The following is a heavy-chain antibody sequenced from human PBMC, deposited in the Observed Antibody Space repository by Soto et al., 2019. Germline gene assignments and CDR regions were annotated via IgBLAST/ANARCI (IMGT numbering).Heavy chain of an antibody. Sequence: GGSLRLSCAASGFTFSSYAMSWVRQAPGKGLEWVSAISGSGGSTYYADSVKGRFTISRDNSKNTLYLQMNSLRAEDTAVYYCAKDTISGLVDYYYYGMDVWGQGTTVTVSS. CDR1: GFTFSSYA. CDR2: ISGSGGST. V-gene: IGHV3-23*01. D-gene: IGHD3-10*01. CDR3: AKDTISGLVDYYYYGMDV. J-gene: IGHJ6*02.